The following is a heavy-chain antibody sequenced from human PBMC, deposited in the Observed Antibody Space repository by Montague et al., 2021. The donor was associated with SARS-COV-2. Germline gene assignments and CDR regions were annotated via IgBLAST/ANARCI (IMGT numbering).Heavy chain of an antibody. D-gene: IGHD5-12*01. Sequence: SLRLSCAASGFTFSSYAMYWVRQAPGKGLEWVAVISYDGSNKYYVDSVKGRFTISRDNSKNTLYLQMNSLRAEDTAVYYCARAVLGGYDSYFDYWGQGTLVTVSS. J-gene: IGHJ4*02. CDR3: ARAVLGGYDSYFDY. CDR2: ISYDGSNK. V-gene: IGHV3-30*04. CDR1: GFTFSSYA.